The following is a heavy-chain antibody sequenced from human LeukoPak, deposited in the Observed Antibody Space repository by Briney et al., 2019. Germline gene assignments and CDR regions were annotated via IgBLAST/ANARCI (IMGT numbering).Heavy chain of an antibody. J-gene: IGHJ4*02. Sequence: GGSLRLSCAASGFTFSSYNLNWVRQAPGKGLEWVSSISSSSSYIYYADSLKGRFTISRDNAKNSLYLQMNSLRAEDTGVYYCARGSWGSYFDFWGQGTLVTVSS. CDR2: ISSSSSYI. V-gene: IGHV3-21*01. CDR1: GFTFSSYN. CDR3: ARGSWGSYFDF. D-gene: IGHD7-27*01.